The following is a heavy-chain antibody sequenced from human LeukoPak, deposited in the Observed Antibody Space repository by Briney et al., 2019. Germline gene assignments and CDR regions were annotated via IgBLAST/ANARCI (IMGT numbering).Heavy chain of an antibody. D-gene: IGHD6-13*01. CDR2: IYYSGST. Sequence: PSETLSLTCTVSGGSISSYYWSWIRQPPGKGLEWIGYIYYSGSTNYNLSLKSRVTISVDTSKNQFSLKLSSVTAADTAVYYCARGSGIAAEENWFDPWGQGTLVTVSS. J-gene: IGHJ5*02. CDR3: ARGSGIAAEENWFDP. CDR1: GGSISSYY. V-gene: IGHV4-59*01.